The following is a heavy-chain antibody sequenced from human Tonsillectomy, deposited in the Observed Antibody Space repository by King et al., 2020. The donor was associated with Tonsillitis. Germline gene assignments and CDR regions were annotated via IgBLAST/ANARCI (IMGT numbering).Heavy chain of an antibody. Sequence: VQLVESGGGVVQPWRSLRLSCAVSGFTFSTYAMHWVRQAPGKGLEWVTVISYDGSNKYYADSVRGRFTISRDNSKNTLYLQMNSLRAEDTALYYCARDESPGDSTGYLNYWGQRTLVTVSS. J-gene: IGHJ4*02. CDR3: ARDESPGDSTGYLNY. CDR2: ISYDGSNK. D-gene: IGHD3-22*01. V-gene: IGHV3-30-3*01. CDR1: GFTFSTYA.